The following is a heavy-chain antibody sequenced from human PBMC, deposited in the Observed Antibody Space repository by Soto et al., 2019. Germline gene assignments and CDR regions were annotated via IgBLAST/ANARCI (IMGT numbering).Heavy chain of an antibody. CDR1: GGSISSYY. V-gene: IGHV4-59*08. CDR2: IYYSGST. Sequence: SETLSLTCTVSGGSISSYYWSWIRQPPGKGLEWIGYIYYSGSTNYNPSLKSRVTISVDTSKNQFSLKLSSVTAADTAVYYCAKQTAMAAYYFDYWGQGTLVTVSS. J-gene: IGHJ4*02. D-gene: IGHD5-18*01. CDR3: AKQTAMAAYYFDY.